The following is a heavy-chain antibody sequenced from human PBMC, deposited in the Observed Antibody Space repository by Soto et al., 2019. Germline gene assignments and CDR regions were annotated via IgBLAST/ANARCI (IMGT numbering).Heavy chain of an antibody. CDR3: AKVPHGLSGGGAY. CDR2: ISGSGGST. V-gene: IGHV3-23*01. D-gene: IGHD3-16*02. CDR1: GFTFSSYA. J-gene: IGHJ4*02. Sequence: EVQLLESGGGLVQPGGSLRLSCAASGFTFSSYAMSWVRQAQGKGLEWVSAISGSGGSTYYADSVKGRFTISRDNSKNTLYLQMNSLRAEDTAVYYCAKVPHGLSGGGAYWGQGTLVTVSS.